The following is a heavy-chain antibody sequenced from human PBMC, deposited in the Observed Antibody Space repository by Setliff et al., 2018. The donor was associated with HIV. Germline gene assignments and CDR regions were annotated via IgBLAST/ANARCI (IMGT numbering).Heavy chain of an antibody. Sequence: SVKVSCKSSGGTFSSYAISWVRQAPGQGLEWMGGIIPMFDPPNYAQKFQGRVTITADESTSTAYMELTSLRSEDSAVYFCARPIKAAAGNDAFLVWGQGTLVTVSS. CDR2: IIPMFDPP. CDR1: GGTFSSYA. V-gene: IGHV1-69*13. CDR3: ARPIKAAAGNDAFLV. D-gene: IGHD6-13*01. J-gene: IGHJ3*01.